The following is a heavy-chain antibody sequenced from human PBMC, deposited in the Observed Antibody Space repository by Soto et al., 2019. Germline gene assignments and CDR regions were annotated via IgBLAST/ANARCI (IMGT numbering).Heavy chain of an antibody. V-gene: IGHV3-43*01. CDR3: AKGHLSAAAGSPHYYYGTDV. Sequence: VPLVESGGVVVQPGGSLRLSCAASGFTFDDYTMHWVRQAPGKGLEWVSLISWDGGSTYYADSVKGRFTISRDNSKNSLYLQMNSLRTEDTALYYCAKGHLSAAAGSPHYYYGTDVSGQGTTVTVSS. CDR2: ISWDGGST. J-gene: IGHJ6*02. D-gene: IGHD6-13*01. CDR1: GFTFDDYT.